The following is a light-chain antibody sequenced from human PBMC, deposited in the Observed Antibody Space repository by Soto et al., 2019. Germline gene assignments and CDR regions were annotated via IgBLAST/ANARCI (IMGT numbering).Light chain of an antibody. CDR1: SSDVGGYNY. CDR2: EVS. J-gene: IGLJ1*01. CDR3: SSYTSSLYV. V-gene: IGLV2-14*01. Sequence: QSVLTQPASVSGSPGQSSTISFTGTSSDVGGYNYVSWYQQHPGKAPKLMIYEVSNRPSGVSNRFSGSKSGNTASLTISGLQAEDEADYYCSSYTSSLYVFGTGTKVTVL.